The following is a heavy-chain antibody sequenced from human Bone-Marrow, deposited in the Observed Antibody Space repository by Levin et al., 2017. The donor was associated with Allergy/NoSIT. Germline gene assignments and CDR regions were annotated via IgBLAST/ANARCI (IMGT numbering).Heavy chain of an antibody. V-gene: IGHV1-18*01. J-gene: IGHJ5*02. Sequence: ASVKVSCKASGYTFTSYGISWVRQAPGQGLEWMGWISAYNGNTNYAQKLQGRVTMTTDTSTSTAYMELRSLRSDDTAVYYCARVPLRYFDWLLPWFDPWGQGTLVTVSS. D-gene: IGHD3-9*01. CDR3: ARVPLRYFDWLLPWFDP. CDR1: GYTFTSYG. CDR2: ISAYNGNT.